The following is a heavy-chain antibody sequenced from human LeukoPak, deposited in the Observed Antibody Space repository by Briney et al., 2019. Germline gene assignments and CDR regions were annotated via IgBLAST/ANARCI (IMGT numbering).Heavy chain of an antibody. D-gene: IGHD3-22*01. Sequence: GESLKISCKGSGYSFTNYWIGWVRQMPGKGLEWMGIIYPGDSDTRYSPSFQGQVTISADKSITTAYLQWSSLKASDTAMYYCATCRHYYDSSCYPYHAFDIWGQGTMVTVSS. CDR2: IYPGDSDT. V-gene: IGHV5-51*01. CDR3: ATCRHYYDSSCYPYHAFDI. J-gene: IGHJ3*02. CDR1: GYSFTNYW.